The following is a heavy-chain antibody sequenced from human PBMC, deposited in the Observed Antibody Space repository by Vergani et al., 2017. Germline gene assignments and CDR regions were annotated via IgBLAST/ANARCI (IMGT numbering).Heavy chain of an antibody. J-gene: IGHJ6*02. CDR3: VRVPLIRRGSGNYCFNNYHGMDV. V-gene: IGHV3-7*01. D-gene: IGHD3-10*01. CDR1: GFISSSYW. Sequence: EGQLVESGGDWVQRGGSLRLSCAASGFISSSYWMSWVRQAPGKGLEWVANVNQDGSEKYYVDSVRGRFTISRDNAKNSIYLQMNSLRAEDTAVYFCVRVPLIRRGSGNYCFNNYHGMDVWVQGTMVIVSS. CDR2: VNQDGSEK.